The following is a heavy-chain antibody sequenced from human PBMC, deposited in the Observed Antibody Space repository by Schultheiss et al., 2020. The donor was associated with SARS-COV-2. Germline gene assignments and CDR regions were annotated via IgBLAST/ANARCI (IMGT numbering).Heavy chain of an antibody. J-gene: IGHJ4*02. CDR2: ISSSSSYI. D-gene: IGHD6-19*01. CDR1: GFTFSNYW. Sequence: GESLKISCAASGFTFSNYWMHWVRQAPGKGLEWVSSISSSSSYIYYADSVKGRFTISRDNAKNSLYLQMNSLRAEDTAVYYCARGQKSGWGRSATGPDYWGQGTLVTVSS. V-gene: IGHV3-21*01. CDR3: ARGQKSGWGRSATGPDY.